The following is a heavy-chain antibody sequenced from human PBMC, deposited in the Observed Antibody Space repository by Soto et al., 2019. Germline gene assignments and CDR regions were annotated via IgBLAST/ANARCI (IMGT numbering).Heavy chain of an antibody. J-gene: IGHJ6*02. Sequence: QVQLQESGPGLVKPSGTLSLTCAVSGGSISNSNWWSWVRQPPGKGLEWIGDISHSGGTNYNPSLKSRDSISVDKSKNQFSLRLNSVTAADAAVYYCARLVEDYYFYGMEVWGQGNTVAVSS. V-gene: IGHV4-4*02. D-gene: IGHD2-2*01. CDR3: ARLVEDYYFYGMEV. CDR2: ISHSGGT. CDR1: GGSISNSNW.